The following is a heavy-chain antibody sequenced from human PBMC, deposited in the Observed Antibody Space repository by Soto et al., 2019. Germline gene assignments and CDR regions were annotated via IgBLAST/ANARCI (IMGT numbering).Heavy chain of an antibody. CDR3: ARRVRPSGGTIGYYYYGMDV. J-gene: IGHJ6*02. D-gene: IGHD3-16*01. CDR1: GYSFTSYW. Sequence: PGEALKISCKGSGYSFTSYWIGWVRQMPGKGLEWMGIIYPGDSDTRYSPSFQGQVTISADKSISTAYLQWSSLKASDTAMYYCARRVRPSGGTIGYYYYGMDVWGQGTTVNVS. CDR2: IYPGDSDT. V-gene: IGHV5-51*01.